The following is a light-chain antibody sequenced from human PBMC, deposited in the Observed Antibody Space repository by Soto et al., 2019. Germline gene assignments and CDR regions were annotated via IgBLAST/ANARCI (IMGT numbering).Light chain of an antibody. J-gene: IGKJ5*01. CDR3: QQYDNWPPIT. V-gene: IGKV2-28*01. CDR2: GAS. CDR1: QSLLHSNGYNY. Sequence: DIVMTQSPLSLPVTPGEPASISCRSSQSLLHSNGYNYLDWYLQKPGQSPRLLIYGASTRAAGIPARFRGSRSGTEFTLTISSLLSEDFAVYYCQQYDNWPPITFGQGTRLEIK.